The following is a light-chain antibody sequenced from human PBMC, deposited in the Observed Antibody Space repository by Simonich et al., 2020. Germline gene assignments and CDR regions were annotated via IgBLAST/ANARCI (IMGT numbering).Light chain of an antibody. Sequence: DIQMTQSPSSLSASVGDRVTITCRASQSISSYVNWYQQKPGKAPKLLIYAASSLQSGVPSRFSGSGSGTDFTLTISSLQPEDFATIYCQQGYSTPRTFGQGTKVEIK. CDR2: AAS. J-gene: IGKJ1*01. V-gene: IGKV1-39*01. CDR1: QSISSY. CDR3: QQGYSTPRT.